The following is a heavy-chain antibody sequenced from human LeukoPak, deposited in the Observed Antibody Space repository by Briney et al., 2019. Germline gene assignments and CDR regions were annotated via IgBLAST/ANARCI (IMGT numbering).Heavy chain of an antibody. CDR1: GGSISSYY. CDR2: IYISGST. Sequence: SETLSLTCTVSGGSISSYYWSWIRQPAGKGLEWIGRIYISGSTNYNLSLKSRVTMSVDTSKNQFCLRLSSVTAADTAVYFCAGLGGYCTNAVCYSTFDIWGQGTMVTVSS. D-gene: IGHD2-8*01. J-gene: IGHJ3*02. CDR3: AGLGGYCTNAVCYSTFDI. V-gene: IGHV4-4*07.